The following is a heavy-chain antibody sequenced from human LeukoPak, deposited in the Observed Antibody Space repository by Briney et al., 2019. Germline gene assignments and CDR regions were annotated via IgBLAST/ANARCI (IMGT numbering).Heavy chain of an antibody. CDR1: GFTFSDYY. V-gene: IGHV3-11*06. Sequence: GGSLRLSCAASGFTFSDYYMSWIRQAPGKGLEWVSYISSSSSYTNYADSVKGRSTISRDNAKNSLYLQMNSLRAEDTAVYYCARGGEIAVTPFDYWGQGTLVTVSS. D-gene: IGHD6-19*01. CDR2: ISSSSSYT. J-gene: IGHJ4*02. CDR3: ARGGEIAVTPFDY.